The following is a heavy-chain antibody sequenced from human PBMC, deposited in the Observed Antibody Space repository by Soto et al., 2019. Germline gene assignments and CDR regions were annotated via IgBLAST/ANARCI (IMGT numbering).Heavy chain of an antibody. V-gene: IGHV3-15*01. Sequence: GGSLRLSCAASGFTFSNAWMSWVRQAPGKGLEWVGRIKSKTDGGTTDYAAPVKGRFTISRDDSKNTLYLQMNSLKTEDTAVYYCTARTTGTTAGAFDIWGQGTMVTV. D-gene: IGHD1-1*01. CDR1: GFTFSNAW. CDR2: IKSKTDGGTT. J-gene: IGHJ3*02. CDR3: TARTTGTTAGAFDI.